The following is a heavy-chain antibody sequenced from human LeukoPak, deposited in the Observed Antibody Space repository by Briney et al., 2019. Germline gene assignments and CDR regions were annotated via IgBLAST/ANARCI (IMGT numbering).Heavy chain of an antibody. J-gene: IGHJ4*02. CDR1: GFTFSDYW. CDR3: ARDSPHRFLEWLFDY. CDR2: INSDGSSI. V-gene: IGHV3-74*01. D-gene: IGHD3-3*01. Sequence: EGSLRLSCAASGFTFSDYWMHWVRQAPGKGLEWVSRINSDGSSISYADSVKGRFTISRDNAKNTVYLQMNSLRAEDTAVYYCARDSPHRFLEWLFDYWGQGTLVTVSS.